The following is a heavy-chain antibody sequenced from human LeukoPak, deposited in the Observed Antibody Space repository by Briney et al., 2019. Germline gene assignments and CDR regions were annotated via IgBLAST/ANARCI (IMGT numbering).Heavy chain of an antibody. D-gene: IGHD3-10*01. CDR2: IDPSDSYT. V-gene: IGHV5-10-1*01. CDR1: EYSFTSYW. CDR3: ARHTYYYGSGFYYGMDV. Sequence: GESLKISCKGSEYSFTSYWISWVRQMPGKGLEWMGRIDPSDSYTNYSPSFQGHVTISADKSISTAYLQWSSLKASDTAMYYCARHTYYYGSGFYYGMDVWGQGTTVTVSS. J-gene: IGHJ6*02.